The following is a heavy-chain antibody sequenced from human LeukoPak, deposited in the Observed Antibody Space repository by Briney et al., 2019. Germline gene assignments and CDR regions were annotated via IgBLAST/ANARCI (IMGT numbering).Heavy chain of an antibody. CDR3: AKGTYYYDSSGYYFDY. CDR1: GFTFSSYG. CDR2: ISYDGSNK. J-gene: IGHJ4*02. V-gene: IGHV3-30*18. D-gene: IGHD3-22*01. Sequence: GGSLRLFCAASGFTFSSYGMHWVRQATGKGLEWVAVISYDGSNKYYADSVKGRFTISRDNSKNTLYLQMNSLRAEDTAVYYCAKGTYYYDSSGYYFDYWGQGTLVTVSS.